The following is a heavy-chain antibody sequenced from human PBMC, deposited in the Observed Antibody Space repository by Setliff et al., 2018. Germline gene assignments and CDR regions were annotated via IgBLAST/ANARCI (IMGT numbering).Heavy chain of an antibody. CDR2: VRFDGSYK. J-gene: IGHJ3*01. CDR1: GFVFGTYG. CDR3: GRAGKPYAIDV. Sequence: GESLKISCAASGFVFGTYGMHWVRQAPGKGLDWVASVRFDGSYKIYADSVKGRFTVSRDNAMNSLFLQMDSLRVDDTAVYYCGRAGKPYAIDVWGQGTMVTVSS. V-gene: IGHV3-30*02.